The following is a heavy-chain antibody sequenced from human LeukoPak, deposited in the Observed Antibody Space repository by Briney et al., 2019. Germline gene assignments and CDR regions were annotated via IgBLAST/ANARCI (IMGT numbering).Heavy chain of an antibody. V-gene: IGHV4-34*01. CDR3: ARGGRWESYSAFDI. D-gene: IGHD1-26*01. CDR1: GGPFSHYY. Sequence: SETLSLTCAVSGGPFSHYYWNWIRQSPGKGLEWTGEITHTRRTNYNPVLRSRVTISVDTSRNQFSLKLRSMTAADTAVYYCARGGRWESYSAFDIWGQGTTVSVSS. CDR2: ITHTRRT. J-gene: IGHJ3*02.